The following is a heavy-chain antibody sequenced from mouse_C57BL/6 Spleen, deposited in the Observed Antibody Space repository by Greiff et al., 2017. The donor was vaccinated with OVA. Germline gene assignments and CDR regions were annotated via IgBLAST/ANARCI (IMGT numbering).Heavy chain of an antibody. CDR3: ARFPYYYGSSYIDY. V-gene: IGHV7-3*01. CDR1: GFTFTDYY. Sequence: EVNVVESGGGLVQPGGSLSLSCAASGFTFTDYYMSWVRQPPGKALEWLGFIRNKANGYTTEYSASVKGRFTISRDNSQSILYLQMNALRAEDSATYYCARFPYYYGSSYIDYWGQGTTLTVSS. J-gene: IGHJ2*01. D-gene: IGHD1-1*01. CDR2: IRNKANGYTT.